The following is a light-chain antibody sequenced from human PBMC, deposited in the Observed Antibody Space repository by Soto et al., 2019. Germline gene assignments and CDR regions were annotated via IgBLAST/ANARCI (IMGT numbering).Light chain of an antibody. V-gene: IGLV2-11*01. J-gene: IGLJ3*02. CDR2: DVS. Sequence: QSALTQPRSVSGAPGQSVTISCTGTSNNVGGYNFVCWYQQHPGKVPKLFIYDVSRRPSGVPDRFSGSKSGNTASLTIAGLEADDADYYYRSYYTGRYTLVFGGGTKLTVL. CDR3: SYYTGRYTLV. CDR1: SNNVGGYNF.